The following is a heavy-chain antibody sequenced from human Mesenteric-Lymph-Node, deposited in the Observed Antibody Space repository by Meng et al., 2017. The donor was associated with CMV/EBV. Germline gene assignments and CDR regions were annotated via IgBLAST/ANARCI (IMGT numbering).Heavy chain of an antibody. J-gene: IGHJ6*02. CDR1: GFTFSSYA. V-gene: IGHV3-23*01. CDR2: ISGSGGST. CDR3: AKDITYYDFWSGYFEKLNYYYGMDV. D-gene: IGHD3-3*01. Sequence: GEFLKISCAASGFTFSSYAMSWVRQAPGKGLEWVSAISGSGGSTYYADSVKGRFTISRDNSKNTLYLQMNSLRAEDTAVYYCAKDITYYDFWSGYFEKLNYYYGMDVWGQGTTVTVSS.